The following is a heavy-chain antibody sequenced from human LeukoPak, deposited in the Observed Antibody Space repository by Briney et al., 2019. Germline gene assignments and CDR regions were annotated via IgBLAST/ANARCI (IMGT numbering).Heavy chain of an antibody. CDR3: ARESGYYYDSSGYLDY. J-gene: IGHJ4*02. CDR2: IYYSGST. D-gene: IGHD3-22*01. V-gene: IGHV4-30-4*08. Sequence: PSQTLSLTCTVSGGSISSGDYYWSWIRQPPGTGLEWIGYIYYSGSTYYNPSLKSRVTISVDTSKNQFSLKLSSVTAADTAVYYCARESGYYYDSSGYLDYWGQGTLVTVSS. CDR1: GGSISSGDYY.